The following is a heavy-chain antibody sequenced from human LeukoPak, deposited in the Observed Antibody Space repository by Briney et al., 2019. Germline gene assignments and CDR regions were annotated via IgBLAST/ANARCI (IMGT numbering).Heavy chain of an antibody. CDR2: ISWNSGSI. J-gene: IGHJ4*02. CDR3: AKDIYGSGLDY. D-gene: IGHD3-10*01. CDR1: GFPFDDYA. Sequence: GGSLRLSCAASGFPFDDYAMHWVRHAPGKGLEWDSGISWNSGSIGYADSVKGRFTISRDNAKNSLYLQMNSLRAEDTALYYCAKDIYGSGLDYWGQGTLVTVSS. V-gene: IGHV3-9*01.